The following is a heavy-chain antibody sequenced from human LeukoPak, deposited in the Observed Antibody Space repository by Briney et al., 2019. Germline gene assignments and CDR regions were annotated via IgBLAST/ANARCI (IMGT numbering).Heavy chain of an antibody. CDR2: INHSGST. CDR3: ARGPPTDYYDSSGFYYVFDY. D-gene: IGHD3-22*01. V-gene: IGHV4-34*01. Sequence: SDTLSLTCAVYGGSFSGYYWSWIRQPPGKGLEWSGEINHSGSTNYNPSLKSRVTISVDTSKNQFSLKLSSVTAADTAVYFCARGPPTDYYDSSGFYYVFDYWGQGTLVTVSS. CDR1: GGSFSGYY. J-gene: IGHJ4*02.